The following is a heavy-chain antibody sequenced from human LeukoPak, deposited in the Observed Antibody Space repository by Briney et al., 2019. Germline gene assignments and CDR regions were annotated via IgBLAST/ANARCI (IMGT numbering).Heavy chain of an antibody. D-gene: IGHD6-13*01. Sequence: PSETLSLTCSVSGDSLSSSNYYLAWIRQPPGKGLEWIGSIYYNGNTYYNPSLKSRVTISVDTSKNQFSLKLSSVTAADTAVYYCARGVAAAGREFDYWGQGTLVTVSS. CDR3: ARGVAAAGREFDY. V-gene: IGHV4-39*07. CDR1: GDSLSSSNYY. J-gene: IGHJ4*02. CDR2: IYYNGNT.